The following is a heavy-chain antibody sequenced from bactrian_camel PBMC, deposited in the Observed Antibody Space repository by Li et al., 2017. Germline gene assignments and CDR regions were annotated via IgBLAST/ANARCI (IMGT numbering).Heavy chain of an antibody. V-gene: IGHV3S26*01. CDR3: AASASFILTPRFYRFESSDYPY. CDR1: GFTFKVYW. J-gene: IGHJ4*01. CDR2: IRRDDLT. D-gene: IGHD4*01. Sequence: HVQLVESGGGLVQPGGSLRLSCVASGFTFKVYWMYWIRQAPGKEREGVAAIRRDDLTAYTDSVKGRFTISKDNAGNSLFLHMTNLKPEDTAMYYCAASASFILTPRFYRFESSDYPYRGQGTQVTVS.